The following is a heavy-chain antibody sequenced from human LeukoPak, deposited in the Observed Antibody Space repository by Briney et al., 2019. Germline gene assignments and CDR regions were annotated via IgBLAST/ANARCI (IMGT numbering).Heavy chain of an antibody. CDR1: GFSLITSGVG. CDR3: AHRRDWKVATYFDS. CDR2: IYWNDDK. D-gene: IGHD5-12*01. V-gene: IGHV2-5*01. J-gene: IGHJ4*02. Sequence: SGPTLVKPTQTLTLTCTFSGFSLITSGVGVGWIRQPPGKALEWLALIYWNDDKRYSPSLKTRLTITKDTSKNQVVLVMTNMDPVDTATYYCAHRRDWKVATYFDSWGQGTLVTVSS.